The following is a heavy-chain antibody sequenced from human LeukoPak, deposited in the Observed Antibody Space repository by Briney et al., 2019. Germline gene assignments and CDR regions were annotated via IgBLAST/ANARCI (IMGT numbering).Heavy chain of an antibody. CDR1: GGSLTNYY. D-gene: IGHD5-12*01. Sequence: SETLSLTCTVSGGSLTNYYWTWLRQPPGKGLEWIGYIDYSGRANYSPSLKSRVTISLDTSNNQFSLKFNSVTAADTAVYYCARALATMFFDYWGQGTLVTVSS. CDR2: IDYSGRA. V-gene: IGHV4-59*01. J-gene: IGHJ4*02. CDR3: ARALATMFFDY.